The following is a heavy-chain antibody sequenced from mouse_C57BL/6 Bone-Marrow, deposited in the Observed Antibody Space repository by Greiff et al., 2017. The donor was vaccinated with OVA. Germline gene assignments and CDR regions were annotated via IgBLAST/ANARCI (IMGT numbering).Heavy chain of an antibody. CDR2: INPNYGTT. CDR1: GYSFTDYN. J-gene: IGHJ4*01. CDR3: ARGPAQVSYYAMDY. V-gene: IGHV1-39*01. Sequence: EVKLQESGPELVKPGASVKISCKASGYSFTDYNMNWVKQSNGKSLEWIGVINPNYGTTSYNQKFKGKATLTVDQSSSTAYMQLNSLTSEDSAVYYCARGPAQVSYYAMDYWGQGTSVTVSS. D-gene: IGHD3-2*02.